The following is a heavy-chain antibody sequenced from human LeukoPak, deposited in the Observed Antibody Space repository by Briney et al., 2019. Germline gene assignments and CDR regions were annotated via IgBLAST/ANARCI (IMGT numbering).Heavy chain of an antibody. V-gene: IGHV4-59*01. CDR1: GGSISAYY. CDR2: IHYSGTT. D-gene: IGHD6-6*01. CDR3: ARFGTSSSRFFDQ. Sequence: PSETLSLTCTVSGGSISAYYWSWIRQPPGKGLEWIGYIHYSGTTNYYPSLKSRVTIALDTSKNQFSLKMNSVTAADTAVYYCARFGTSSSRFFDQWGQGTLVTVSS. J-gene: IGHJ4*02.